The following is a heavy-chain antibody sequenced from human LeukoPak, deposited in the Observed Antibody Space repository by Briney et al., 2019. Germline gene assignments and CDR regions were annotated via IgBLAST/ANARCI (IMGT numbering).Heavy chain of an antibody. Sequence: GGSLRLSCAASGFTFSTYAIHWVRQAPGKGLEWVAVIWFDGSEQYYADSVKGRFIISRDNSKSTSNLQLNSLRAEDTAVYYCAREGASRWGELSPWGQGTLVTVSS. J-gene: IGHJ1*01. CDR2: IWFDGSEQ. V-gene: IGHV3-33*01. CDR1: GFTFSTYA. CDR3: AREGASRWGELSP. D-gene: IGHD3-16*02.